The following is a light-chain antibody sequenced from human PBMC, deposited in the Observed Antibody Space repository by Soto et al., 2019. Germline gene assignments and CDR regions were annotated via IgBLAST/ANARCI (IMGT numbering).Light chain of an antibody. Sequence: DIQMTQSPSTLSSSVRERVTITCLASQSISSWLAWYQQKPGKAPKLLIYKASSLESGVPSRFSGSGSGTEFTLTISSLQPDDFATYYCQQYNSYPLTFGGGTKVDIK. J-gene: IGKJ4*01. CDR2: KAS. CDR1: QSISSW. CDR3: QQYNSYPLT. V-gene: IGKV1-5*03.